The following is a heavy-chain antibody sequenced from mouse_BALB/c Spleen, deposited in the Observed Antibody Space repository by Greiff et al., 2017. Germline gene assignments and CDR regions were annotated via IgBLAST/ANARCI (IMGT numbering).Heavy chain of an antibody. Sequence: VQLQQSGAELVKPGASVKLSCTASGFNIKDTYMHWVKQRPEQGLEWIGRIDPANGNTKYDPKFQGKATITADTSSNTAYLQLSSLTSEDTAVFYCASSLGDYFDYWGQGTTLTVSS. V-gene: IGHV14-3*02. CDR3: ASSLGDYFDY. J-gene: IGHJ2*01. CDR1: GFNIKDTY. CDR2: IDPANGNT. D-gene: IGHD1-2*01.